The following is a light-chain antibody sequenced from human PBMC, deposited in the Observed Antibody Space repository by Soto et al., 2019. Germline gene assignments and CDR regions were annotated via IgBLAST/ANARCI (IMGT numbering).Light chain of an antibody. V-gene: IGKV1-5*01. CDR1: QSVSGW. CDR2: DAS. J-gene: IGKJ1*01. Sequence: IPMTQSPSTLSASVGDRVSITCRASQSVSGWVAWYQQKPGEAPKLLIYDASALPRGVPSRFSGSRSGTKCTLTIASLQPDDFATYYCQQYETFSGTFGPGTKVDIK. CDR3: QQYETFSGT.